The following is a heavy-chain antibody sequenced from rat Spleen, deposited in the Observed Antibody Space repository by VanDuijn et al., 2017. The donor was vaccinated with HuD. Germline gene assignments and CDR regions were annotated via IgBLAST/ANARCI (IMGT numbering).Heavy chain of an antibody. V-gene: IGHV2S61*01. CDR2: IWGNGNA. J-gene: IGHJ2*01. CDR1: GFSLISYS. D-gene: IGHD1-12*01. CDR3: ARSDYASPYYFDY. Sequence: QVQLMESGPGLVQPSQTPSLTCTVSGFSLISYSVHWVRQPPGKGLEWMGGIWGNGNANYNSVLKSRLSISRDTSKSQVFLKMNNLQTEDTAMYFCARSDYASPYYFDYWGQGVMVTVSS.